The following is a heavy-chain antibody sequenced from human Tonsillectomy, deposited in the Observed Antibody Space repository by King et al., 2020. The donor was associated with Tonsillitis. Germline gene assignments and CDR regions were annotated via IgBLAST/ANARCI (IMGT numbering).Heavy chain of an antibody. D-gene: IGHD2-21*01. CDR3: VVLGYYFDY. CDR2: LSSSTSYI. Sequence: VQLVESGGGLVKPGGSLRLSCAASGFTFSSYNMNWVRQAPGKGLEWVSSLSSSTSYIYYADSVKGRFTISRDNARNSRYLQMNSLRAEDTAVYYCVVLGYYFDYWGQGTLVTVSS. CDR1: GFTFSSYN. V-gene: IGHV3-21*01. J-gene: IGHJ4*02.